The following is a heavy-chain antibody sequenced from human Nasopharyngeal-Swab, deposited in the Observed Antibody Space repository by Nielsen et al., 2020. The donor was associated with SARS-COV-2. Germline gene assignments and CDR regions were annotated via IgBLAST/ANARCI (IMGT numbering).Heavy chain of an antibody. Sequence: QAPGKGLGWIGYIYYSGSTNYNPSLKSRVTISVDTSKNQFSLKLSSVTAADTAVYYCASGLNWFPFDYWGQGTLVTVSS. V-gene: IGHV4-59*01. CDR3: ASGLNWFPFDY. CDR2: IYYSGST. J-gene: IGHJ4*02. D-gene: IGHD3-9*01.